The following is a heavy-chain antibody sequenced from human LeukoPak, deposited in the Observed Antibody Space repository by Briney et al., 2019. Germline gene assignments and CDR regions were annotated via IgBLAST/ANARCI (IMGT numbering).Heavy chain of an antibody. V-gene: IGHV4-39*01. CDR1: GGSISSSSYY. CDR3: ARHVIAAAGTWDFWFDP. D-gene: IGHD6-13*01. CDR2: IYYSGST. Sequence: PSETLSLTCTVSGGSISSSSYYWGWIRQPPGKGLEWIGSIYYSGSTYYNPSLKSRVTISVDTSKNQFSLKLSSVTAADTAVYYCARHVIAAAGTWDFWFDPWGQGTLVTASS. J-gene: IGHJ5*02.